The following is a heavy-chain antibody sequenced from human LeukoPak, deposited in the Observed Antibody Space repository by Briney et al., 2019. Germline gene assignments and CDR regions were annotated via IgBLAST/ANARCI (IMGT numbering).Heavy chain of an antibody. D-gene: IGHD4-17*01. Sequence: SGGSLRLSCAASGFTFSSYSMNWVRQAPGKGLEWVSSISSSSSYIYYADSVKGRFTISRDNAKNSLYLQMNSLRAEDTAVYYCAREVLGDYGDYVRFDPWGQGTLVTVSS. V-gene: IGHV3-21*01. CDR2: ISSSSSYI. CDR3: AREVLGDYGDYVRFDP. J-gene: IGHJ5*02. CDR1: GFTFSSYS.